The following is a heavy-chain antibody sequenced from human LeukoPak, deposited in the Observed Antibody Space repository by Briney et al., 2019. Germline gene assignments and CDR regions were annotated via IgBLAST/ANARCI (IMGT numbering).Heavy chain of an antibody. J-gene: IGHJ5*02. CDR1: GYSISSGYY. D-gene: IGHD4-17*01. CDR3: ARDTTVTTGRRNWFDP. CDR2: IYHSGST. Sequence: SETLSLTCAVSGYSISSGYYWGWIRQPPGKGLEWIGSIYHSGSTYYNPSLKSRVTISVDTSKNQFSLKLSSVTAADTAVYYCARDTTVTTGRRNWFDPWGQGTLVTVSS. V-gene: IGHV4-38-2*02.